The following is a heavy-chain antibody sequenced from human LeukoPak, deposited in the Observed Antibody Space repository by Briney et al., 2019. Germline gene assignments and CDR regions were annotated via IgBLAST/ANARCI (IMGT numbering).Heavy chain of an antibody. J-gene: IGHJ5*02. CDR1: GDSISSTYYY. CDR2: IYYSGST. V-gene: IGHV4-39*07. CDR3: AGFYCSGGSCGWFDP. D-gene: IGHD2-15*01. Sequence: PSETLSLTCTVSGDSISSTYYYWGWIRQPPGKGLEWIGSIYYSGSTYYNPSLKSRVTISVDTSKNQFSLKLSSVTAADTAVYYCAGFYCSGGSCGWFDPWGQGTLVTVSS.